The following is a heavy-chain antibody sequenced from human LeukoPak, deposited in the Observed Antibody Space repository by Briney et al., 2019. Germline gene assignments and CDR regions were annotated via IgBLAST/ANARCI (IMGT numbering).Heavy chain of an antibody. Sequence: ASVKVSCKASGYTFTSYDINWLRQATGQGLEWMGWMDPNSGNTGYAQKFQGRVTMTRNTSISTAYMELSSLRSEDTAVYYCARGSGIAARPRYWFDPWGQGTLVTVSS. D-gene: IGHD6-6*01. V-gene: IGHV1-8*01. CDR3: ARGSGIAARPRYWFDP. J-gene: IGHJ5*02. CDR1: GYTFTSYD. CDR2: MDPNSGNT.